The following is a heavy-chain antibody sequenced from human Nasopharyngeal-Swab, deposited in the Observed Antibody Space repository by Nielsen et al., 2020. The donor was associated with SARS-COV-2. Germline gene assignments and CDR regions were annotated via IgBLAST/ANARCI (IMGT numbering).Heavy chain of an antibody. J-gene: IGHJ6*03. CDR2: ISSSSSTI. CDR1: GFTFNDYS. V-gene: IGHV3-48*01. D-gene: IGHD3-10*01. CDR3: TKNTPMVDTYSYYMDV. Sequence: GESLKISCAASGFTFNDYSMNWVRQAPGKGLEWVSYISSSSSTIYYADSVKGRFTISRDRSKNTLYLQMNSLTVEDTAVYYCTKNTPMVDTYSYYMDVWGEGATVTVSS.